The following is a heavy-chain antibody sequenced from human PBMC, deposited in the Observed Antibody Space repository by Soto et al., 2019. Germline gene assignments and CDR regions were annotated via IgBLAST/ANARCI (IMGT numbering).Heavy chain of an antibody. Sequence: QVQLVQSGAEVKKPGSSVKVSCKASGGTFSSYAISWVRQAPGQGLEGMGGLIPIFGTANYAQKFQGRVTLTADESTRTAYMELGSLISEDTGVYYCAIVAHVVAATDDAFDIWGQGTMGTVSS. V-gene: IGHV1-69*12. CDR3: AIVAHVVAATDDAFDI. CDR1: GGTFSSYA. CDR2: LIPIFGTA. J-gene: IGHJ3*02. D-gene: IGHD2-15*01.